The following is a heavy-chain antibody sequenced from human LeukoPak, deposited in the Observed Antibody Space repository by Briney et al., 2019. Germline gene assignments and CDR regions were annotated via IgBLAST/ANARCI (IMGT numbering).Heavy chain of an antibody. CDR2: VYPADSDA. D-gene: IGHD3/OR15-3a*01. V-gene: IGHV5-51*01. J-gene: IGHJ2*01. Sequence: GESLKISCRGSGHSFPNYWIGWVRQLPGKGLEYVGVVYPADSDATYSPSFQGQVTFSADKSTDTAYLQWSSLKASDTAMYYCARRGTWHFDLWGRGTLVTVSS. CDR3: ARRGTWHFDL. CDR1: GHSFPNYW.